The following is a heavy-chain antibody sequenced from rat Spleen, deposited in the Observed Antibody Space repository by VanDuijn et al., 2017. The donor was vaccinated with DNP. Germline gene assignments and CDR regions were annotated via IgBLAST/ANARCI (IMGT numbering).Heavy chain of an antibody. D-gene: IGHD1-11*01. CDR3: ARHGRRVFDY. CDR1: GLSFSDYG. CDR2: FSVTGGTP. Sequence: EVKLVESGGGLVQPGRSLKLSCAASGLSFSDYGMAWVRQAPMKSLEWVAIFSVTGGTPYYRDSVKGRFTISRDNAKSTLYLQMNSLRSEDMATYYCARHGRRVFDYWGQGVMVTVSS. J-gene: IGHJ2*01. V-gene: IGHV5S23*01.